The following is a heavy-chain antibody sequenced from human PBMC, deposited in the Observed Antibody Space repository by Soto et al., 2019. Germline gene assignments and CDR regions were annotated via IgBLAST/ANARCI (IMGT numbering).Heavy chain of an antibody. V-gene: IGHV3-30-3*01. CDR2: ISYDGSNK. CDR3: ARGDPDY. J-gene: IGHJ4*02. Sequence: PGGSLRLSCAASGFTFSSYAMHWVRQAPGKGPEWVAVISYDGSNKYYADSVKGRFTISRDNSKNTLYLQMNSLRAEDTAVYYCARGDPDYWGQGTLVTVSS. CDR1: GFTFSSYA.